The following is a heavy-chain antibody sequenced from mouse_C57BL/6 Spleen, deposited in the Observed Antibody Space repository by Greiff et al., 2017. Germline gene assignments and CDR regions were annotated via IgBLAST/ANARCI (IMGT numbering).Heavy chain of an antibody. Sequence: EVQVVESGPGLVKPSQSLSLTCSVTGYSITSGYYWNWIRQFPGNKLEWMGYISYDGSNKYNPSLKNRISITRYTSKNQFFLKLNSVTTEDTATYYCARDDYDWYFDVWGTGTTVTVSS. CDR3: ARDDYDWYFDV. V-gene: IGHV3-6*01. D-gene: IGHD2-4*01. CDR1: GYSITSGYY. J-gene: IGHJ1*03. CDR2: ISYDGSN.